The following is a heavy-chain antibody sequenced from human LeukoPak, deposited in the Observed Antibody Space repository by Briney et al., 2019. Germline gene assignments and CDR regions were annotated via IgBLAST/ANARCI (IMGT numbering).Heavy chain of an antibody. CDR2: INPNSGGT. D-gene: IGHD2-2*01. J-gene: IGHJ4*02. V-gene: IGHV1-2*02. CDR1: GYTFTGYY. CDR3: ARWSPSCSSTSCIYY. Sequence: ASVKVSCKASGYTFTGYYMHWVRQAPGRGLEWMEWINPNSGGTNYAQKFQGRVTMTRDTSISTAYMELSRLRSDDTAVYYCARWSPSCSSTSCIYYWGQGTLVTVSS.